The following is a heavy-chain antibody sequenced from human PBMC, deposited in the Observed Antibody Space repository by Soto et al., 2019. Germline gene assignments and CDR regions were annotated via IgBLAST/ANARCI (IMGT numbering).Heavy chain of an antibody. CDR1: GYTFTSYA. Sequence: QVQLVQSGAEEKKPGASVKVSCKASGYTFTSYAMHWVRQAPGQRLEWMGWINAGNGNTKYSQKFQGRVTITRDTPASTAYRELSSLRSEDTAVYYCARDRQQLNWCDPWGQGTLVTVSS. J-gene: IGHJ5*02. CDR2: INAGNGNT. V-gene: IGHV1-3*05. CDR3: ARDRQQLNWCDP. D-gene: IGHD6-13*01.